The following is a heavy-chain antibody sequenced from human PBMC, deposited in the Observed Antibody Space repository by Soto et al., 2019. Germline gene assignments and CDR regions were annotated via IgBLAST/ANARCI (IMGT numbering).Heavy chain of an antibody. CDR2: INPNSGGT. Sequence: ASVKVSCKASGYTFTGYYMHWVRQAPGQGLEWMGWINPNSGGTNYAQKFQGWVTMTRDTSISTAYMELSRLRSDDTAVYYCAREAIRVVTAETYYYYGMDVWGQGTTATVSS. CDR1: GYTFTGYY. J-gene: IGHJ6*02. V-gene: IGHV1-2*04. D-gene: IGHD2-2*01. CDR3: AREAIRVVTAETYYYYGMDV.